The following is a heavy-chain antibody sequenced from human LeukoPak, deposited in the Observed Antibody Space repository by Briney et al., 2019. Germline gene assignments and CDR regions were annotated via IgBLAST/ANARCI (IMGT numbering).Heavy chain of an antibody. CDR2: ISSSSSTI. CDR3: ARDGRRDDYYYYMDV. V-gene: IGHV3-48*04. CDR1: GFTFSSYS. J-gene: IGHJ6*03. Sequence: PGGSLRLSCAASGFTFSSYSMNWVRQAPGKGLEWVSYISSSSSTIYYADSVKGRFTISRDNAKNSLYLQMNSLRAEDTAVYYCARDGRRDDYYYYMDVWGKGTTVTVSS.